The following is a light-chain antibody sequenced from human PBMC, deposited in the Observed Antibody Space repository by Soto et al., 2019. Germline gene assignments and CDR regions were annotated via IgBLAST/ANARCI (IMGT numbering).Light chain of an antibody. CDR1: QSISSW. CDR2: DAS. CDR3: QKYNTASRT. V-gene: IGKV1-5*01. J-gene: IGKJ1*01. Sequence: DIQMTPSPSTLSASVVDRVTITCRASQSISSWLAWYQQKLGNAPKLLIYDASILQSGVPSRFSGRGSGTLYTLTISSLQPEDFATYYCQKYNTASRTFGQGTKVDIK.